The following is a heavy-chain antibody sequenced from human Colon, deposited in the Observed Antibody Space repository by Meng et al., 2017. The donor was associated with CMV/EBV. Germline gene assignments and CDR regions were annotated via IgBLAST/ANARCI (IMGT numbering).Heavy chain of an antibody. CDR1: GFTFDDYA. J-gene: IGHJ6*02. CDR2: IKQDGSEK. CDR3: ARDVVVPAAISYYYYGMDV. V-gene: IGHV3-7*01. D-gene: IGHD2-2*01. Sequence: GESLKISCAASGFTFDDYAMHWVRQAPGKGLEWVANIKQDGSEKYYVDSVKGRFTISRDNAKNSLYLQMNSLRAEDTAVYYCARDVVVPAAISYYYYGMDVWGQGTTVTVSS.